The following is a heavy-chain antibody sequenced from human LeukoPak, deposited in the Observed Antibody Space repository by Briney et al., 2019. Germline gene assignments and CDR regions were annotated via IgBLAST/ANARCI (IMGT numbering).Heavy chain of an antibody. D-gene: IGHD6-13*01. Sequence: ASVKVSCKASGYSFTNYYIHWVRQAPGQGLEWMGIINPSGGSTSYAQKFQGRVTMTRDTSTSTAYMELSSLRSEDTAVYYCARERGLKGHSSSWGAFDIWGQGTMVTVSS. CDR3: ARERGLKGHSSSWGAFDI. CDR1: GYSFTNYY. CDR2: INPSGGST. J-gene: IGHJ3*02. V-gene: IGHV1-46*01.